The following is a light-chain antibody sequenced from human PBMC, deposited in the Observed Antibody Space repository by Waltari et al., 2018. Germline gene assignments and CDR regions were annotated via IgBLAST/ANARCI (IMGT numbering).Light chain of an antibody. CDR2: DAS. Sequence: EIVLTQSPGTLSLSPGERATLSCRASQSFTRYLAWYQNKPGQAPRLLIYDASTRAAGLADMFSGSGFGTDFTLTISRLEPEDSAVYYCQHYVRLPVTFGQGTKVEIK. V-gene: IGKV3-20*01. J-gene: IGKJ1*01. CDR3: QHYVRLPVT. CDR1: QSFTRY.